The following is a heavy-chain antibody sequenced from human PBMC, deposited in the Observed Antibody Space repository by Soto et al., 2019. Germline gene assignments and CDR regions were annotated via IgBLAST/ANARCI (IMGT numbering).Heavy chain of an antibody. CDR1: GFTVSSNY. CDR2: IYSGGST. V-gene: IGHV3-53*01. CDR3: ARSSPTVTTYYYYYYMDV. Sequence: GGSLRLSCAASGFTVSSNYMSWVRQAPGKGLEWVSGIYSGGSTYYADSVKGRFTISRDNSKNTLYLQMNSLRAEDTAVYYCARSSPTVTTYYYYYYMDVWGKGTTVTVSS. D-gene: IGHD4-4*01. J-gene: IGHJ6*03.